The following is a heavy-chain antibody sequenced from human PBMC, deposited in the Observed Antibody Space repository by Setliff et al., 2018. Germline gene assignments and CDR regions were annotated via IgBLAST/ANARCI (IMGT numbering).Heavy chain of an antibody. V-gene: IGHV1-24*01. J-gene: IGHJ4*02. CDR3: ATAVSLIHRVLYPQGHPEPFDY. D-gene: IGHD2-8*01. Sequence: ASVKVSCKVSGYTLTELSRHWVRQAPGKGLEWMGGFDPEDGETICAQKFQGRVTMTEDTSTDTAYMELSSLRSEDTAVYYCATAVSLIHRVLYPQGHPEPFDYWGQGTLVTVSS. CDR2: FDPEDGET. CDR1: GYTLTELS.